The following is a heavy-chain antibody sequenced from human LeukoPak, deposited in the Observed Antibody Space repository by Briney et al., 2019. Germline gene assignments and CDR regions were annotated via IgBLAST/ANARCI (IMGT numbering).Heavy chain of an antibody. CDR3: ASGSYYYDSSGYEGDY. J-gene: IGHJ4*02. CDR1: GFTFSDYY. V-gene: IGHV3-11*01. D-gene: IGHD3-22*01. Sequence: GGSLRLSCAASGFTFSDYYMSWIRQAPGKGLEWVSYISSSGSTIYYADSVKGRFTISRDNAKNSLYLQMNSLRAEDTAVYHCASGSYYYDSSGYEGDYWGQGTLVTVSS. CDR2: ISSSGSTI.